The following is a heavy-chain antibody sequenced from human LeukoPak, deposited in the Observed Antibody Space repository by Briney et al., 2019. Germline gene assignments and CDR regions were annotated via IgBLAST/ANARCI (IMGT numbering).Heavy chain of an antibody. J-gene: IGHJ6*02. CDR2: ISSSSSTI. D-gene: IGHD3-10*01. Sequence: GGSLRLSCAASGFTFSSYSMNWVRQAPGKGLEWVSYISSSSSTIYYADSVKGRFTISRDNAKNSLYLQMNSLRAEDTAVYYCATNYYGTRRDVWGQGTTVTVSS. CDR1: GFTFSSYS. CDR3: ATNYYGTRRDV. V-gene: IGHV3-48*01.